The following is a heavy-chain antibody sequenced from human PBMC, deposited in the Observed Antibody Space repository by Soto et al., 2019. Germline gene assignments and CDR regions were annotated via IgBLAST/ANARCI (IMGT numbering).Heavy chain of an antibody. Sequence: ASVKVSCKVSGYTLTELSMHWVRQAPGKGLEWMGGFDPEDGETIYAQKFQGRVTMTEDTSTDTAYMELSSLRSEDTAVYYCATEIAVAGHYYYYYGMDVWGQGTTVTVSS. D-gene: IGHD6-19*01. CDR3: ATEIAVAGHYYYYYGMDV. J-gene: IGHJ6*02. CDR1: GYTLTELS. V-gene: IGHV1-24*01. CDR2: FDPEDGET.